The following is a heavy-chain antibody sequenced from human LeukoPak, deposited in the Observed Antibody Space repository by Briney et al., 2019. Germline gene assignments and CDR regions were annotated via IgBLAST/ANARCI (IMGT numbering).Heavy chain of an antibody. J-gene: IGHJ4*02. D-gene: IGHD4-11*01. Sequence: QPGGSLRLSCAVSGYTFSDHYIDWVRQAPEKGLEWVGQTRNKANNYATQYAASVKGRFTISRDDSRNSVYLQMNSLRAEDTAVYYCAKGPYSNSFDYWGQGTLVTVSS. CDR2: TRNKANNYAT. V-gene: IGHV3-72*01. CDR1: GYTFSDHY. CDR3: AKGPYSNSFDY.